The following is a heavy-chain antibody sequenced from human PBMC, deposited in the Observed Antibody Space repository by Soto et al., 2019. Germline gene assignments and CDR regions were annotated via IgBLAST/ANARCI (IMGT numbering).Heavy chain of an antibody. CDR1: GFTLTRYA. D-gene: IGHD1-26*01. Sequence: QVRLVQSGAEVEKPGASVKVSCKASGFTLTRYALHWVRQAPGQRLEYMGWINAGNVDTGHPQKFQGRVTMTRDIPASTVYMELNGLPSEDTAVYYCARQEVGPSFPFELWGQGTGVVVSS. J-gene: IGHJ3*01. CDR3: ARQEVGPSFPFEL. CDR2: INAGNVDT. V-gene: IGHV1-3*01.